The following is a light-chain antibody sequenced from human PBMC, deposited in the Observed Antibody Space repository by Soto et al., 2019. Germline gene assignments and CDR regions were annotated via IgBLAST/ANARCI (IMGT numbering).Light chain of an antibody. CDR2: DAS. J-gene: IGKJ2*01. CDR1: QGISSA. CDR3: QQFNSYPPP. V-gene: IGKV1-13*02. Sequence: AIQLTQSPSSLSASVGDRVTITCRASQGISSALAWYQQKPGKAPKLLIYDASSFESGVPSRFIGSGSGTDFTLTISSLQPEDFATYYCQQFNSYPPPFGQGTKLEIK.